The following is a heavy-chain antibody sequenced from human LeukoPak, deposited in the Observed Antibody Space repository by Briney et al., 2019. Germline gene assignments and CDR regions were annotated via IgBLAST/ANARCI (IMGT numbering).Heavy chain of an antibody. V-gene: IGHV1-3*01. J-gene: IGHJ5*02. CDR2: INAGNGST. CDR1: GYTFTTYA. D-gene: IGHD1-26*01. CDR3: ARDRSYSARNWFDP. Sequence: ASVKVSCKASGYTFTTYAMHWVRQAPGQRLEWMGWINAGNGSTKYSQKFQGRVTITRDTSASTAYMELSSLRSEDTAVYYCARDRSYSARNWFDPWGQGTLVTVSS.